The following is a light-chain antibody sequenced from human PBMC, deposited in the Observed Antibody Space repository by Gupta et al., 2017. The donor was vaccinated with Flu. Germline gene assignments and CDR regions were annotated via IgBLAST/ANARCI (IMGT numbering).Light chain of an antibody. CDR2: ENT. J-gene: IGLJ3*02. CDR3: HVWDSSDNHGV. V-gene: IGLV3-21*02. Sequence: FVVPLPPSVSVAPGQTARITCGGENIGSKMVHWYQQKPGKAPVLVVYENTHRPSGIPERFSGSNSENTATLTISRVEAGDEADYYCHVWDSSDNHGVFAGGTKLTVL. CDR1: NIGSKM.